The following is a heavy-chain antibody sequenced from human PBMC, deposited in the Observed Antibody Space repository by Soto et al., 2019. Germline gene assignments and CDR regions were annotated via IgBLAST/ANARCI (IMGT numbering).Heavy chain of an antibody. Sequence: NPSETLSLTCTVAGDSIGTYYWSWIRQPPGKRLEWIAYIYYSGITNYNPSLKSRVSISVDTSRNKFSLELASVTAADTAVYYCARAMSGYHYYFEYWGQGTLVTVSS. CDR1: GDSIGTYY. J-gene: IGHJ4*02. V-gene: IGHV4-59*01. CDR2: IYYSGIT. CDR3: ARAMSGYHYYFEY. D-gene: IGHD3-3*01.